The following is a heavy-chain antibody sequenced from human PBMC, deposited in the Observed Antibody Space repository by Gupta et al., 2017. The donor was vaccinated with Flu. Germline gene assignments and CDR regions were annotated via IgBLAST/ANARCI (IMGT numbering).Heavy chain of an antibody. CDR1: GYTLPNYY. V-gene: IGHV1-46*01. Sequence: VQLVQSGAEVKKPGASLKGSCKASGYTLPNYYLHWVRQAPGQGLEWMGVIHPNGDSTTYAQTFQGRITMTRDTSTNTGYMELSSLRSEDTAVYYCARGRNYYDSVSPPDYWGQGTLVTVSS. D-gene: IGHD3-22*01. CDR2: IHPNGDST. CDR3: ARGRNYYDSVSPPDY. J-gene: IGHJ4*02.